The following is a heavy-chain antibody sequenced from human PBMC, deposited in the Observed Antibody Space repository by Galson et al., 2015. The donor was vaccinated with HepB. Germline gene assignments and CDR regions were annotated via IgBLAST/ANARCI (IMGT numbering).Heavy chain of an antibody. V-gene: IGHV3-23*01. D-gene: IGHD2-21*01. Sequence: DRVTISRDNSNNTLYLQMSSLRAEDTAVYYCAKDRGGAGTFDSWGQGTLVTVSS. CDR3: AKDRGGAGTFDS. J-gene: IGHJ4*02.